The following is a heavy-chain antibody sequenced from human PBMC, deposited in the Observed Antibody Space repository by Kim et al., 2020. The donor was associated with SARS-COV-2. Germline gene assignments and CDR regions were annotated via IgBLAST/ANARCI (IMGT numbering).Heavy chain of an antibody. D-gene: IGHD3-10*01. CDR2: SQR. CDR3: ATSMVRAAYDY. Sequence: SQRRYVDCVRGRFTISRDNAKNSVFLQMNILGAEDSGVYYCATSMVRAAYDYWGQGTLVTVSS. V-gene: IGHV3-7*03. J-gene: IGHJ4*02.